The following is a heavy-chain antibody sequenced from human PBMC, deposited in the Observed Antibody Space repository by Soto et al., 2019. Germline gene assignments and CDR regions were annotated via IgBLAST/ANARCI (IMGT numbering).Heavy chain of an antibody. D-gene: IGHD6-19*01. CDR3: ASSGWSEDFYYYYGMDV. Sequence: PSETLSLTCTVSGDSVTRSNWWSWVRQSPGKGLERIGEIYHSGNTKYNPSLKSRVTISVDKSKNQFSLHVTSVTAADTAVYYCASSGWSEDFYYYYGMDVWGQGTTVTVSS. CDR2: IYHSGNT. V-gene: IGHV4-4*02. CDR1: GDSVTRSNW. J-gene: IGHJ6*02.